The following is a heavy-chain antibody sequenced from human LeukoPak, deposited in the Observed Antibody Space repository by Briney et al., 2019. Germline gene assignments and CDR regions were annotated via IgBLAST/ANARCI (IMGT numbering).Heavy chain of an antibody. CDR3: ARDRGGYYFDY. CDR1: GFTFSSYE. J-gene: IGHJ4*02. CDR2: ISSSGSTI. Sequence: GGSLRLSCAASGFTFSSYEMNWVRQAPGKGLEWVSYISSSGSTIYYADSVKGRFTISRDNAKNSLYLQMNSLRAEDTAVYYCARDRGGYYFDYWGQGTLVTVSS. D-gene: IGHD6-25*01. V-gene: IGHV3-48*03.